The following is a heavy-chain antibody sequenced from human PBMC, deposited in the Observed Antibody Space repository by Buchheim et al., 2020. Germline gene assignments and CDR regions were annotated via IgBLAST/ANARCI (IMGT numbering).Heavy chain of an antibody. CDR3: ARQFYAGELLGFWFDP. Sequence: QVQLQESGPGLVKPSETLSLTCTVSGGSISSYYWSWIRQPPGKGLEWIGYIYYSGSTNYNPSLKSRVTISVDKSKNQFSLKLSSVTAADTAVYYCARQFYAGELLGFWFDPWGQGTL. CDR2: IYYSGST. J-gene: IGHJ5*02. CDR1: GGSISSYY. V-gene: IGHV4-59*08. D-gene: IGHD1-26*01.